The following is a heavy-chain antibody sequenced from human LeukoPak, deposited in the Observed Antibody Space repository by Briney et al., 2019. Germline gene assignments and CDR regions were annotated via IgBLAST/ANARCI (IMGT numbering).Heavy chain of an antibody. J-gene: IGHJ4*02. Sequence: PGGSLRLSCAASGFTFSNAWMSWVRQAPGKGLEWVCRIKSKTDGGTTDYAAPVKGRFTISRDDSKNTLYLQMNSLKTEDTAVYYCTTDGLTTEWSGYYWGQGTLVTVSS. CDR3: TTDGLTTEWSGYY. V-gene: IGHV3-15*01. CDR2: IKSKTDGGTT. D-gene: IGHD4-17*01. CDR1: GFTFSNAW.